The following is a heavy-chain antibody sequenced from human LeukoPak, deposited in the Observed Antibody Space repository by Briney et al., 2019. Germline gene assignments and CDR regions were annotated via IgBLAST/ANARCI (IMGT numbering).Heavy chain of an antibody. V-gene: IGHV3-21*01. J-gene: IGHJ4*02. D-gene: IGHD3-3*01. CDR1: GFTFSSYS. CDR3: ARDEGPTPIFGVVAYYFDY. CDR2: ISSSSSYI. Sequence: PGGSLRLSCAASGFTFSSYSMNWVRQAPGKGLEWVSSISSSSSYIYYADSVKGRFTISRDNAKNSLYLQMNSLRAEDTAVYYCARDEGPTPIFGVVAYYFDYWGQGTLVTVSS.